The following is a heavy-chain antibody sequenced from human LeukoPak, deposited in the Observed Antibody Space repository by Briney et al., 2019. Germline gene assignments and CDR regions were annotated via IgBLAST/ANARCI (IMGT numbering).Heavy chain of an antibody. CDR2: ISYDGSNK. CDR3: ARGDRPDYYDSSGYLDY. J-gene: IGHJ4*02. V-gene: IGHV3-30*03. CDR1: GFTFGKYW. D-gene: IGHD3-22*01. Sequence: GGSLRLSCVASGFTFGKYWMSWVRQAPGKGLEWVAVISYDGSNKYYADSVKGRFTISRDNSKNTLYLQMNSLRAEDTAVYYCARGDRPDYYDSSGYLDYWGQGTLVTVSS.